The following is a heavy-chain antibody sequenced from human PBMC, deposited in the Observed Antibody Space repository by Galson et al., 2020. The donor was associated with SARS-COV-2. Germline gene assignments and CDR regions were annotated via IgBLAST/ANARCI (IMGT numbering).Heavy chain of an antibody. CDR1: GFTFSSYS. Sequence: GGSLRLSCAASGFTFSSYSMNWVRQAPGKGLEWVSYISSSSSTIYYADSVKGRFTISRDNAKNSLYLQMNSLRDEDTAVYYCARDPDLLWFGGDAFDIWGQGTMVTVSS. CDR2: ISSSSSTI. J-gene: IGHJ3*02. D-gene: IGHD3-10*01. V-gene: IGHV3-48*02. CDR3: ARDPDLLWFGGDAFDI.